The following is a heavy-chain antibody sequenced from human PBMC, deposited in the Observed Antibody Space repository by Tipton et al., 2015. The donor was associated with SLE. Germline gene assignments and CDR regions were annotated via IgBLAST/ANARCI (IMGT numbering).Heavy chain of an antibody. D-gene: IGHD2-8*01. CDR1: GGPISSYS. Sequence: TLSLTCTVSGGPISSYSWSWIRQPPGKGLEWIGYIYYSGSTNYNPSLKSRVTISVDTSKNQFSLKLSSVTAADTAVYYFARQTGAVYAKYMDVWGKGTTVTVSS. CDR2: IYYSGST. J-gene: IGHJ6*03. V-gene: IGHV4-59*08. CDR3: ARQTGAVYAKYMDV.